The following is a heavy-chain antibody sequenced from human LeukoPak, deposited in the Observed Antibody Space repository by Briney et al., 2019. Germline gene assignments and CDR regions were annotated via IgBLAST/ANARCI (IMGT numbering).Heavy chain of an antibody. Sequence: PGGSLRPSCAASGFTFSSYSMNWVRQAPGKGLEWVSSISSSSSYIYYADSVKGRFTISRDNAKNSLYLQMNSLRAEDTAVYYCAKDRDYYDSSGYYCSFDYWAREPWSPSPQ. J-gene: IGHJ4*02. D-gene: IGHD3-22*01. V-gene: IGHV3-21*01. CDR3: AKDRDYYDSSGYYCSFDY. CDR2: ISSSSSYI. CDR1: GFTFSSYS.